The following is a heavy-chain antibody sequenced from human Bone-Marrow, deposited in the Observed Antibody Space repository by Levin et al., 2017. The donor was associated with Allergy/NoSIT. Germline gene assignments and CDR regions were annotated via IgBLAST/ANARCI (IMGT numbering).Heavy chain of an antibody. Sequence: GGSLRLSCAASGFTFSSYGMHWVRQAPGKGLEWVAVISSDGTNTYYTDSVKGRFTVSRDNSKNTVYLQMDSLRRGDTATYYCAKDEDALGYCVSTTCAPIDYWGQGALVTVSS. J-gene: IGHJ4*02. D-gene: IGHD2-2*01. CDR3: AKDEDALGYCVSTTCAPIDY. CDR2: ISSDGTNT. CDR1: GFTFSSYG. V-gene: IGHV3-30*18.